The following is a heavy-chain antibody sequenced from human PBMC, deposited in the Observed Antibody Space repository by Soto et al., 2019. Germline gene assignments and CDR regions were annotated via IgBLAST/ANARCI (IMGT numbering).Heavy chain of an antibody. V-gene: IGHV3-33*01. CDR3: ARVKQGRGGYDSQFDY. D-gene: IGHD3-3*01. Sequence: QVPLVGSGGGVVQPGGSLRLSCAPAGFIFSSYGMHWVRQAPGKGLEWVAVIRYDGSKTYYEDSVKGRFTISRDNSKNTLYLQMNSLRAEDTAVYYCARVKQGRGGYDSQFDYWGQGTLVTVAS. CDR2: IRYDGSKT. J-gene: IGHJ4*02. CDR1: GFIFSSYG.